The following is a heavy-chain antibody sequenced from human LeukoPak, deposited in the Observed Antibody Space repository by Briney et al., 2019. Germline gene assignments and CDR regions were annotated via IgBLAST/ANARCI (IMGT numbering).Heavy chain of an antibody. Sequence: ASVKVTCKASGYTFSGYYMHWARQAPGQGLEWMGWINPNSGGTNYAQRSQGRVTMTRDTSISTAYMELSRLPSDDTAVYYCARGQAVPGKAGFDAFDMWGPGPMVTVSS. D-gene: IGHD6-19*01. CDR2: INPNSGGT. CDR1: GYTFSGYY. CDR3: ARGQAVPGKAGFDAFDM. J-gene: IGHJ3*02. V-gene: IGHV1-2*02.